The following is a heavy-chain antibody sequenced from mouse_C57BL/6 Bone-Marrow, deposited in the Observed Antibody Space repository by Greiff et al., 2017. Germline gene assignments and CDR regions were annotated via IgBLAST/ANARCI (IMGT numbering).Heavy chain of an antibody. CDR2: IRVKSDNYAT. D-gene: IGHD4-1*02. CDR1: GFTFSNYW. Sequence: EVKVEESGGGLVQPGGSMKLSCVASGFTFSNYWMNWVRQSPEKGLEWVAQIRVKSDNYATHYAESVKGRFTISRDDFKSNVYLQMNNLRAEDTGIYYCSNWDLDYWGQGTTLTVAS. J-gene: IGHJ2*01. V-gene: IGHV6-3*01. CDR3: SNWDLDY.